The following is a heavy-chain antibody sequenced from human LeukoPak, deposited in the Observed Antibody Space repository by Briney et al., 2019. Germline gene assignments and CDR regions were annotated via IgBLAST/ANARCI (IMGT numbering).Heavy chain of an antibody. D-gene: IGHD3-10*01. CDR2: IIPIFGTA. J-gene: IGHJ4*02. CDR3: AAAPNYYGSGSSLGG. V-gene: IGHV1-69*13. CDR1: GGTFISYA. Sequence: SVKVSCKASGGTFISYAIRWVRQAPGQGLEWMGGIIPIFGTANYAQKFQGTVTITADESTSTAYMELSSLRSEDTAVYYCAAAPNYYGSGSSLGGWGQGTLVTVSS.